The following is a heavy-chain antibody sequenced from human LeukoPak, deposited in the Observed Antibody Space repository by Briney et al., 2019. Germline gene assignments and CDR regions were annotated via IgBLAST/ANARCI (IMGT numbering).Heavy chain of an antibody. Sequence: SETLSLTCPVSGGSISSYYWSWIRQPPGKGLEWIGYINYSGSTNYNPSLKSRVTISVDTSKNQFSLKLSSVTAADTAVYYCARQRGYCSSTSCSDAFDIWGQGTMVTVSS. V-gene: IGHV4-59*08. CDR2: INYSGST. CDR1: GGSISSYY. D-gene: IGHD2-2*01. J-gene: IGHJ3*02. CDR3: ARQRGYCSSTSCSDAFDI.